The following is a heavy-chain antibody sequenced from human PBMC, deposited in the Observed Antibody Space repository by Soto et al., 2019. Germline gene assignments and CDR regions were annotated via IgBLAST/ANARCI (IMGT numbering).Heavy chain of an antibody. CDR1: GFTFSGYY. Sequence: QVQLVESGGGLVKPGGSLRLSCAASGFTFSGYYMSWIRQAPGKGLECISYISSSGDRTKHADSVKGRFTISRDNAKKSLYLQMNSLRAEDTAVYYCVRDPSYHFDNWGQGTLVTVSS. V-gene: IGHV3-11*05. CDR3: VRDPSYHFDN. J-gene: IGHJ4*02. D-gene: IGHD2-2*01. CDR2: ISSSGDRT.